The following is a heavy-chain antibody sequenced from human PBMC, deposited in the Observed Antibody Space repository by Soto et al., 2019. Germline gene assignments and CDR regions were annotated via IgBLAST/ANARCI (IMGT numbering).Heavy chain of an antibody. D-gene: IGHD3-22*01. CDR3: ATLYYYDSSGYGYYFDY. Sequence: ASVKVSCKASEYSFTAYYMHWVRQAPGQGLEWMGWINPNSGGTKYAQKFQGRVTMTRDTSISTAYMELSSLRSDDTAVYYCATLYYYDSSGYGYYFDYWGQGTVVTVSS. V-gene: IGHV1-2*02. CDR1: EYSFTAYY. J-gene: IGHJ4*02. CDR2: INPNSGGT.